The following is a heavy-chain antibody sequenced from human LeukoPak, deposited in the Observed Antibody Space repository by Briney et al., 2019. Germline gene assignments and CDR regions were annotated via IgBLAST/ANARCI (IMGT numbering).Heavy chain of an antibody. Sequence: PSETLSLTCTVSGVSISSYYWSWLRQPPGKGLEWIGYIYYSGSTNYNPSLKSRVTISVDTSKNQFSLKLSSVTAADTAVYDCARHITWFDPWGQGTLVTVSS. CDR1: GVSISSYY. J-gene: IGHJ5*02. D-gene: IGHD1-20*01. CDR2: IYYSGST. V-gene: IGHV4-59*08. CDR3: ARHITWFDP.